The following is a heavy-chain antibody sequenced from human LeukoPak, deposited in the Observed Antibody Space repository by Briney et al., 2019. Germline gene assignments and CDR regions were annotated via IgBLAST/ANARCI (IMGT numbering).Heavy chain of an antibody. Sequence: GGSLRLSCAASGFTFSDHYMDWVRQASGRGLEWVGRIRSNADSYATAYAASVKGRFTISRDDSKNTAYLQMNSLRTEDTAVYYCTRLWGDCGGDCYSHDYWGQGALVTVSS. V-gene: IGHV3-73*01. J-gene: IGHJ4*02. CDR3: TRLWGDCGGDCYSHDY. CDR1: GFTFSDHY. D-gene: IGHD2-21*02. CDR2: IRSNADSYAT.